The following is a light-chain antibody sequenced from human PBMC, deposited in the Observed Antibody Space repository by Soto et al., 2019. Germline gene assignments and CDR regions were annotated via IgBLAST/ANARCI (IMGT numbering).Light chain of an antibody. CDR3: NSYTSSNSLEV. Sequence: QSALTQPASVSGSPGQSITISCTGTSSDIGAYNHVSWYQQHPGKAPQLMIYDVSIRPSGVSSRFSGSKSGNTASLTISGLQAEDEADYYCNSYTSSNSLEVFGGGTKVTVL. CDR1: SSDIGAYNH. J-gene: IGLJ2*01. CDR2: DVS. V-gene: IGLV2-14*03.